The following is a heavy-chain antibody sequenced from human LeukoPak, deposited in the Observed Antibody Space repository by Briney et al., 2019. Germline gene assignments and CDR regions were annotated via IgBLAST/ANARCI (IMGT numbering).Heavy chain of an antibody. D-gene: IGHD3-10*01. V-gene: IGHV1-46*01. J-gene: IGHJ3*02. CDR3: ARDLGSGAFDI. CDR1: GYTFTSYY. Sequence: ASVKVSCKASGYTFTSYYMHWVRQAPGQGLEWMGIINPSGGSTSYAQKFQGRVTMTRDMSTSTVYMELSSLRSEDTAVYYCARDLGSGAFDIWAKGQWSPSLQ. CDR2: INPSGGST.